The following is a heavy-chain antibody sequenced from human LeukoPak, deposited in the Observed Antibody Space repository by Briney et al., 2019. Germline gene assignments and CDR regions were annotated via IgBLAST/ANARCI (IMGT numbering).Heavy chain of an antibody. V-gene: IGHV4-34*01. CDR2: INHSGST. CDR1: GGSSSSYY. Sequence: SETLSLTCAVYGGSSSSYYWSWIRQPPGKGLEWIGEINHSGSTNYNPSLKSRVTISVDTSKNQFSLKLSSVTAADTAVYYCARVVSVTSFGYFDYWGQGTLVTVSS. D-gene: IGHD4-17*01. CDR3: ARVVSVTSFGYFDY. J-gene: IGHJ4*02.